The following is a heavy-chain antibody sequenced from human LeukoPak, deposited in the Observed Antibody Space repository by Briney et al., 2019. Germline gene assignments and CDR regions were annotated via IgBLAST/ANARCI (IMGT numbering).Heavy chain of an antibody. CDR1: GFTFSSCG. CDR3: AGDFFY. V-gene: IGHV3-30*02. CDR2: IRYDGSNK. D-gene: IGHD3-3*01. J-gene: IGHJ4*02. Sequence: GGSLRLSCAASGFTFSSCGMQWVRQAPGKGLERVEFIRYDGSNKYYADSVKGRFTISRDNAKNTLYLQMNSLRADDTAVYYCAGDFFYWGQGTLVTVSS.